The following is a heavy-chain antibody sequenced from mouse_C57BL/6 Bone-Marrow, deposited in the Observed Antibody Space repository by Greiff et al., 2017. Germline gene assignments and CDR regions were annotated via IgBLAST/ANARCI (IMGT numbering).Heavy chain of an antibody. CDR1: GFTFNTYA. J-gene: IGHJ3*01. CDR2: IRSKSSNYAT. Sequence: DVPLVESGGGLVQPKGSLKLSCAASGFTFNTYAMHWVRQAPGKGLEWVARIRSKSSNYATSYADSVKDRFTIYRDDSPSMLYLQMNNLKTDYTAMYYCRGCAYWGQGTLVTVSA. CDR3: RGCAY. V-gene: IGHV10-3*01.